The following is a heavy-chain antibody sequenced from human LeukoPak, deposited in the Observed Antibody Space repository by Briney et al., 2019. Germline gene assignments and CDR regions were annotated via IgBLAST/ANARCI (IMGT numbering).Heavy chain of an antibody. CDR3: ARMHSSSWYTPFDH. CDR1: GFTFSSYY. V-gene: IGHV3-7*04. J-gene: IGHJ4*02. D-gene: IGHD6-13*01. Sequence: GGSLRLSCAASGFTFSSYYMSWVRQPPGKGLEWVAIIKHDGSEKTYVDSVKDRFTISRDNAKNSLSLQMSSLRAEDTAVYYCARMHSSSWYTPFDHWGQGSLVTVSS. CDR2: IKHDGSEK.